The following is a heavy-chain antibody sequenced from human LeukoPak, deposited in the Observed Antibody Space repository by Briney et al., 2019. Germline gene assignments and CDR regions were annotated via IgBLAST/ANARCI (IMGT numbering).Heavy chain of an antibody. J-gene: IGHJ3*02. V-gene: IGHV5-51*01. Sequence: EASLQICGMCSGYSFSSYWIGWVRHMPGGGVQWRVINYPGNSNTSYSPSFQGHVSISADKSMSTSYLQWSSLNDWDTAMYYFASLKDSGDAFDRWG. CDR2: NYPGNSNT. CDR1: GYSFSSYW. CDR3: ASLKDSGDAFDR. D-gene: IGHD1-26*01.